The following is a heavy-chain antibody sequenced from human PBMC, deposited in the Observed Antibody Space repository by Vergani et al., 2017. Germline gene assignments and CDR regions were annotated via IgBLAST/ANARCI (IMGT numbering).Heavy chain of an antibody. CDR2: IIPILGTT. D-gene: IGHD2-2*01. Sequence: QVQLEQSGAEVRKPGSSVKVSCKASGGPLSRFAIGWVRQAPGQGLEWKGEIIPILGTTNYAQRSRDKFSITADESTGTAYMELTSLTSEDTAVYFCASRYCPSSSCHFFFKNNYCYFDYWGQGTLVSVSS. V-gene: IGHV1-69*01. J-gene: IGHJ4*02. CDR1: GGPLSRFA. CDR3: ASRYCPSSSCHFFFKNNYCYFDY.